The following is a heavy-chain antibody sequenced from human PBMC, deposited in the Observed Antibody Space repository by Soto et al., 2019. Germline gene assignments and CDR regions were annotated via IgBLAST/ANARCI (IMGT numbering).Heavy chain of an antibody. CDR2: IYYSGST. Sequence: SETLYLSCDVSGACIYTYYWSWIRQSPGKGLEWIGYIYYSGSTNYNPSLKSRVTISVDTSKNQFSLNLRSVTAADTAVYYCARWRQRHGGFDYWGQGTLVTVSS. D-gene: IGHD1-1*01. J-gene: IGHJ4*02. V-gene: IGHV4-59*01. CDR3: ARWRQRHGGFDY. CDR1: GACIYTYY.